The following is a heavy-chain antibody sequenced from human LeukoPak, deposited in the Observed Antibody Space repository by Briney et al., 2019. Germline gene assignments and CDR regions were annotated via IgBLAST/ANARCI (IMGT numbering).Heavy chain of an antibody. D-gene: IGHD5-24*01. CDR3: ARYARDGYNCFDY. CDR1: GGIFSGYY. J-gene: IGHJ4*02. V-gene: IGHV4-34*01. Sequence: SPSETLSLTCAVYGGIFSGYYWSWIRQPSGKGLEWIGEINHSGSTNYNSSLKSRVTLSVDTSKNQFSLKLSSVTAADTAVYYCARYARDGYNCFDYWGQGTLVTVSS. CDR2: INHSGST.